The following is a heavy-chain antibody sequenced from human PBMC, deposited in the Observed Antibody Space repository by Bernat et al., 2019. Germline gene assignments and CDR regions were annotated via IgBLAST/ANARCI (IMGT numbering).Heavy chain of an antibody. CDR3: ARGDCSGVPNPEFDY. V-gene: IGHV3-33*01. CDR1: GFIFSDYG. D-gene: IGHD2-21*02. CDR2: IWYDGTNK. J-gene: IGHJ4*02. Sequence: QAQLVESGGGVVQPGRSLRLSCAASGFIFSDYGMHWVRQAPGKGLEWVAAIWYDGTNKFYADSVKDRFTISRDNSKDTLYLQMNSLRAEDTALYYCARGDCSGVPNPEFDYWGQGTLVTVSS.